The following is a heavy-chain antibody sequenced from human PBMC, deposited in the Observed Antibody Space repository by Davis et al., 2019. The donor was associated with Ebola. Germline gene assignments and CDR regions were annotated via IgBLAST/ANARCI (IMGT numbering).Heavy chain of an antibody. V-gene: IGHV4-4*02. CDR1: GGSISSSNW. CDR2: IYHSGST. D-gene: IGHD3-9*01. J-gene: IGHJ4*02. CDR3: ARLLYDILTGYLFDY. Sequence: SETLSLTCAVSGGSISSSNWWSWVRQPPGKGLEWIGEIYHSGSTNYNPSLKSRVTISVDKSKNQFSLKLSSVTAADTAVYYCARLLYDILTGYLFDYWGQGTLVTVSS.